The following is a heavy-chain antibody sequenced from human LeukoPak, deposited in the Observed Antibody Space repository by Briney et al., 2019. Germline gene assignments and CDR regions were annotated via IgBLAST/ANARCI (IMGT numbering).Heavy chain of an antibody. CDR1: GVTFCDYA. CDR2: IRSKGYGGTP. J-gene: IGHJ4*02. V-gene: IGHV3-49*04. Sequence: GRSLRLSCTASGVTFCDYAMSWVRQAPGKGLEWVGFIRSKGYGGTPGYAASVRGRFTVSRDDSKGIAYLQMSSLKTEDTAVYYCARAGKRDIVIVPAAHDYWGQGTLVTVSS. CDR3: ARAGKRDIVIVPAAHDY. D-gene: IGHD2-2*01.